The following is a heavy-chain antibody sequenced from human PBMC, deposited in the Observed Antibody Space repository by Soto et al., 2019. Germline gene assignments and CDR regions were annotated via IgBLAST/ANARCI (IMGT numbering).Heavy chain of an antibody. Sequence: SLTCAVSGYSISSGYYWGWIRQPPGKGLEWIGSIYHSGSTYYNPSLKSRVTISVDTSKNQFSLKLSSVTAADTAVYYCARDNIRAEVFGVVIYDYYYGMDVWGQGTTVTVSS. CDR1: GYSISSGYY. CDR3: ARDNIRAEVFGVVIYDYYYGMDV. V-gene: IGHV4-38-2*02. D-gene: IGHD3-3*01. J-gene: IGHJ6*02. CDR2: IYHSGST.